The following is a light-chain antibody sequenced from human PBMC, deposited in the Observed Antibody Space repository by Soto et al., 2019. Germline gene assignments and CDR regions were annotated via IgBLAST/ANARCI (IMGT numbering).Light chain of an antibody. CDR3: QNYTYWPYT. J-gene: IGKJ2*01. CDR2: DAS. V-gene: IGKV3-15*01. Sequence: LVITLLTSTVSVSPVGRATVSCRASQSISDTLAWYQRKPGHALRLIIHDASTRATVVMAAFRGSGSGTDFTLLISSVQSEDFAIYYCQNYTYWPYTFGRET. CDR1: QSISDT.